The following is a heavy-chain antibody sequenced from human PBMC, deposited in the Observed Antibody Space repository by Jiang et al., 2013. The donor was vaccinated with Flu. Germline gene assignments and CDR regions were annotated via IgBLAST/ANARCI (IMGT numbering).Heavy chain of an antibody. CDR3: VREPARDDAFDV. J-gene: IGHJ3*01. V-gene: IGHV3-72*01. Sequence: QLLESGGGLVQPGGSLRLSCAASGFTFSDHYMDWVRQAPGKGLEWVGRTGNKAYSFATQYAASVKDRFTISRDESKNSMFLQMNSLKTEDTAVYYCVREPARDDAFDVWGQGSMVTVS. CDR1: GFTFSDHY. CDR2: TGNKAYSFAT.